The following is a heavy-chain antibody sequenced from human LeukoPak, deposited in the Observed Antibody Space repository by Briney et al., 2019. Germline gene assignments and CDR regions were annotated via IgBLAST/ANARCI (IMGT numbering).Heavy chain of an antibody. V-gene: IGHV3-48*04. CDR1: GFTFSTYT. CDR3: ARVGITNYYFYYMDV. D-gene: IGHD6-13*01. CDR2: VSSSGGTI. Sequence: GGSLRLSCAASGFTFSTYTMNWVRQAPGKGLEWVSYVSSSGGTIYYADSVKGRFTISRDNAKNSLYLQMNSLRAEDTAVYYCARVGITNYYFYYMDVWGKGTTVTVSS. J-gene: IGHJ6*03.